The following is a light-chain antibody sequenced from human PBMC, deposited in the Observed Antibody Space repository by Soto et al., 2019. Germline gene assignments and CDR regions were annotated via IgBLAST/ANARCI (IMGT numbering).Light chain of an antibody. V-gene: IGKV3-11*01. J-gene: IGKJ3*01. CDR1: QSVGRF. CDR2: DAS. Sequence: EIVLTQSPATLPLSPGERATLSCRASQSVGRFLAWYQQKSGQTPRLLIYDASNRAPGIPARFGGSGSGTDFTLTISSLEPEDFAVYYCQHRSNWLGTFGPGTKVDIK. CDR3: QHRSNWLGT.